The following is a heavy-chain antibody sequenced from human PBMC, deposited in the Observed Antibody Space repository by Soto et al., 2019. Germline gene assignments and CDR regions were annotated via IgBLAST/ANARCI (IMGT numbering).Heavy chain of an antibody. D-gene: IGHD6-19*01. Sequence: ASVKVSCKASGYTFTNYAIHWVRQGPGQRLEWMGWINAGNGKTKYSQKFQGRVTITRDTSASTAYMELSSLRSEDTAVYYCARDGAVAGNTNFDYWGQGTLVTVSS. CDR3: ARDGAVAGNTNFDY. V-gene: IGHV1-3*01. J-gene: IGHJ4*02. CDR2: INAGNGKT. CDR1: GYTFTNYA.